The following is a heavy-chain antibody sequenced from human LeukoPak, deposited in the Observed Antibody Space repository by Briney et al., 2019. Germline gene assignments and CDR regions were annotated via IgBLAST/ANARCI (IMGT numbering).Heavy chain of an antibody. CDR1: GFTFSSYA. J-gene: IGHJ4*02. CDR3: ARVSFYGSGLASPFDY. V-gene: IGHV3-30*04. CDR2: LSYDGSNK. D-gene: IGHD3-10*01. Sequence: GRSLRLSCAASGFTFSSYAMHWVRQAPGKGLEWVSFLSYDGSNKYYADSVEGRFTISRDNSKNTLYLQMNSLRAEDTAVYYCARVSFYGSGLASPFDYWGQGTLVTVSS.